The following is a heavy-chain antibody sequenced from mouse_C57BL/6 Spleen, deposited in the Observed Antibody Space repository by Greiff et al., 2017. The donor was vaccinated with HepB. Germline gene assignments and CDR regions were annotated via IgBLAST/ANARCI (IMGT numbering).Heavy chain of an antibody. V-gene: IGHV1-76*01. CDR3: ARRGFDY. J-gene: IGHJ2*01. CDR1: GYTFTDYY. Sequence: QVQLKESGAELVRPGASVKLSCKASGYTFTDYYINWVKQRPGQGLEWIARIYPGSGNTYYNEKFKGKATLTAEKSSSTAYMQLSSLTSEDSAVYVCARRGFDYWGQGTTLTVSS. CDR2: IYPGSGNT.